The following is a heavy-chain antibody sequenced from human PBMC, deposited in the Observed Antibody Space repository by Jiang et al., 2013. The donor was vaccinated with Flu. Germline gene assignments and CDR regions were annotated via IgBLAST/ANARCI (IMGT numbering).Heavy chain of an antibody. Sequence: QLLESGGGLVQPGGSLRLSCAASGFTFSNYAMSWVRQAPGKGLEWVSALIGSGGSTYYSDSVKGRFTISRDNSKNTMYLQMNSLRAEDTAVYYCAKKLSAVPGPDAFDAWGQGTLVTVSS. J-gene: IGHJ3*01. CDR1: GFTFSNYA. V-gene: IGHV3-23*01. CDR3: AKKLSAVPGPDAFDA. CDR2: LIGSGGST. D-gene: IGHD6-19*01.